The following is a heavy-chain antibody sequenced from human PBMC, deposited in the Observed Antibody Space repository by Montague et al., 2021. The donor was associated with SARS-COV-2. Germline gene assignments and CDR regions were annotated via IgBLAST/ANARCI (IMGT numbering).Heavy chain of an antibody. CDR1: GGSIFTTNW. CDR2: INHSGST. J-gene: IGHJ4*02. D-gene: IGHD5-12*01. V-gene: IGHV4-4*02. CDR3: ARGPTNNIGMVATRLDY. Sequence: SETLSLTCAVSGGSIFTTNWWVWVRQPPGKGLEWIGEINHSGSTNYNPSLKSRVTISVDTSNNQFSLKLTSVTAADTAAYYCARGPTNNIGMVATRLDYWGQGTLVTVSS.